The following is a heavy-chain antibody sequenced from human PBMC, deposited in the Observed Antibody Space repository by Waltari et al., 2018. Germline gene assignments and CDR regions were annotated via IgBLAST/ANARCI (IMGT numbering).Heavy chain of an antibody. Sequence: QLQLQESGPGLVKPSETLSLTCTVSGGSISSSSYYWGWIRPPPGKGLEWIGSIYYSGSTYYNPSLKSRVTTSVDTSKNQFSLKLRSVTAADTAVYYCARHDYDSSGYYRYYFDYWGQGTLVTVSS. V-gene: IGHV4-39*01. D-gene: IGHD3-22*01. CDR1: GGSISSSSYY. J-gene: IGHJ4*02. CDR2: IYYSGST. CDR3: ARHDYDSSGYYRYYFDY.